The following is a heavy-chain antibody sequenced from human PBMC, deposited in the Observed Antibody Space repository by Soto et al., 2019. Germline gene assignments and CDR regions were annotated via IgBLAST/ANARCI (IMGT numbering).Heavy chain of an antibody. J-gene: IGHJ6*02. CDR1: GFTVSSNY. CDR3: AREGSSGYYYYYGMDV. V-gene: IGHV3-53*01. CDR2: IDSGGST. Sequence: EVQLVESGGGLIQPGGSLRLSCAASGFTVSSNYMSWVLQAPGEGLEWVSVIDSGGSTYYADSVKGRFTISRDNSKNTLYLQMNSLRAEDTAVYYCAREGSSGYYYYYGMDVWGQGTTVTVSS. D-gene: IGHD6-19*01.